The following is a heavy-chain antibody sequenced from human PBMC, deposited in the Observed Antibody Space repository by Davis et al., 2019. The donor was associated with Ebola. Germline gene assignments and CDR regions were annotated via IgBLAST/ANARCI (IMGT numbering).Heavy chain of an antibody. J-gene: IGHJ4*02. V-gene: IGHV3-73*01. CDR1: GFTFSDYW. CDR3: TSTGTTVVTPKDY. CDR2: IRSKANSYAT. D-gene: IGHD4-23*01. Sequence: GESLKISCAASGFTFSDYWMTWVRQAPGKGLEWVGRIRSKANSYATAYAASVKGRFTISRDDSKNTAYLQMNSLKTEDTAVYYCTSTGTTVVTPKDYWGQGTLVTVSS.